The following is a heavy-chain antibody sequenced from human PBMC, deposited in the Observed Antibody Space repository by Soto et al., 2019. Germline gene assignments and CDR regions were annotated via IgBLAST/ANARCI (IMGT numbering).Heavy chain of an antibody. CDR3: ARGGDISGRGGGLSWYEP. CDR2: ICDNGNAVAS. J-gene: IGHJ5*02. CDR1: GGSVTSGLW. V-gene: IGHV4-4*02. D-gene: IGHD6-19*01. Sequence: QVQLQESGPGLVKPSETLSLTCAVSGGSVTSGLWWTWVRQSPGKGLEWVAAICDNGNAVASRYNPALEGRVTISFDSPQNHVPHKMMSVTAADTAVYYCARGGDISGRGGGLSWYEPWGQGILVTVSS.